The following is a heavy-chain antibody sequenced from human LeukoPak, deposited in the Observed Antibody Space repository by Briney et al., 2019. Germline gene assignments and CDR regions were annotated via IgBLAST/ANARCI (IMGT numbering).Heavy chain of an antibody. CDR3: ARHGYSSSYDAFDI. CDR1: GGSISSYY. Sequence: SETLSLTCTVSGGSISSYYWSWIRHPPGKGLEWIGYIYYSGSTNYNPSLKSRVTISVDTSKNQFSLKLSSVTAADTAVYYCARHGYSSSYDAFDIWGQGTMVTVSS. J-gene: IGHJ3*02. CDR2: IYYSGST. V-gene: IGHV4-59*08. D-gene: IGHD6-13*01.